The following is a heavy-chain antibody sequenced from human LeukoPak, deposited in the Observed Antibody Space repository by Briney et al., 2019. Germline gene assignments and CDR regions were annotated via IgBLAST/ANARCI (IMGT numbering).Heavy chain of an antibody. D-gene: IGHD6-6*01. CDR2: IYTSGST. CDR1: GGSISSGSYH. Sequence: SETLSLTCTVSGGSISSGSYHWSWIRQPAGKGLEWIGRIYTSGSTNYNPSLKSRVTISVDTSKNQFSLKLSSVTAADTAVYYCASELNIAARPIYWGQGTLVTVSS. CDR3: ASELNIAARPIY. V-gene: IGHV4-61*02. J-gene: IGHJ4*02.